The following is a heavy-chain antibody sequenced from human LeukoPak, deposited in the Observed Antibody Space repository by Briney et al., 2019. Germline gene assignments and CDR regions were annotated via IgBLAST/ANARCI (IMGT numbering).Heavy chain of an antibody. D-gene: IGHD2-2*01. J-gene: IGHJ4*02. CDR2: LYYSGTT. Sequence: SETLSLTCAVSGGSIRSYNWSWIRQAPGKELEWIGNLYYSGTTNHNPSLKSRVTISGDTSKNQFSLNLSSATAADTAVYYCARVKGVVARFDYWGRGTLVTVSS. CDR1: GGSIRSYN. V-gene: IGHV4-59*01. CDR3: ARVKGVVARFDY.